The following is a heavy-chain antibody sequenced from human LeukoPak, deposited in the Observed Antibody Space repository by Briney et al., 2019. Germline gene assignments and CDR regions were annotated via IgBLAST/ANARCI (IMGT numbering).Heavy chain of an antibody. D-gene: IGHD6-13*01. V-gene: IGHV4-39*01. CDR3: ARRFQWQQLALFDY. CDR2: IYYSGST. J-gene: IGHJ4*02. Sequence: SETLSLTCTVSGGSISSSSYYWGWIRQPPGKGLERIGSIYYSGSTYYNPSLKSRVTISVDTSKNQFSLKLSSVTAADTAVYYCARRFQWQQLALFDYWGQGTLVTVSS. CDR1: GGSISSSSYY.